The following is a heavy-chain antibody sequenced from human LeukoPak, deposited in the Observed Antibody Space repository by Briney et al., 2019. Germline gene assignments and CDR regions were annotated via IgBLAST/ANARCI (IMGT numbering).Heavy chain of an antibody. CDR1: GFPFSRYS. V-gene: IGHV3-48*01. J-gene: IGHJ4*02. Sequence: GGSLRLSCATSGFPFSRYSMNWVRQAPGKGLEWPSYITSGSDTIYYADSVKGRFTFSRDNGKNSLYLQMNSLRAEDTAVYYCASFPWELRPTWGQGTLVTVSS. D-gene: IGHD1-26*01. CDR2: ITSGSDTI. CDR3: ASFPWELRPT.